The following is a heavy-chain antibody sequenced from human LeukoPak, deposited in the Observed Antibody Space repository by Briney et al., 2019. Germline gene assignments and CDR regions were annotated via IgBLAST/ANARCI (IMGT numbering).Heavy chain of an antibody. J-gene: IGHJ4*02. V-gene: IGHV1-2*02. CDR2: INPNSGGT. D-gene: IGHD3-22*01. CDR3: ARDLYYYDSSGYYTSDDY. Sequence: ASVKVSCKASGYTFTSYYMHWVRQAPGQGLEWMGWINPNSGGTNYAQKFQGRVTMTRDTSISTAYMELSRLRSDDTAVYYCARDLYYYDSSGYYTSDDYWGQGTLVTVSS. CDR1: GYTFTSYY.